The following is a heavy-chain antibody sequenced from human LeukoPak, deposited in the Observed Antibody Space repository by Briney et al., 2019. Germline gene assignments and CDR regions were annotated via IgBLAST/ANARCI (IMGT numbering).Heavy chain of an antibody. CDR1: GYTFTIYY. D-gene: IGHD3-22*01. J-gene: IGHJ4*02. V-gene: IGHV1-46*01. CDR3: ARGSTARYYYDSSGYYRGAVDY. CDR2: INPSGDNT. Sequence: GASVKVSCKASGYTFTIYYMHWVRQAPGQGLEWMGIINPSGDNTSYAQKFQGRVSMTRDMSASTAYMELRSLRSDDTAVYYCARGSTARYYYDSSGYYRGAVDYWGQGTLVTVSS.